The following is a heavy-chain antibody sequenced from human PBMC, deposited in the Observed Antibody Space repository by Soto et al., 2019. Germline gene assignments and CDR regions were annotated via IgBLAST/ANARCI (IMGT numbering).Heavy chain of an antibody. J-gene: IGHJ4*02. CDR3: SRERAEVEGDY. Sequence: QVQLVQSGAEVKKPGASVKVTCKASGYTFNTYGISWVRQAPGQGLEWMGWISTHNGNTDYAQKVQGRVTMTTDTSTSTAYMELRSLRSDDTAVYYCSRERAEVEGDYWGQGTLVTVSS. V-gene: IGHV1-18*01. CDR2: ISTHNGNT. CDR1: GYTFNTYG. D-gene: IGHD1-26*01.